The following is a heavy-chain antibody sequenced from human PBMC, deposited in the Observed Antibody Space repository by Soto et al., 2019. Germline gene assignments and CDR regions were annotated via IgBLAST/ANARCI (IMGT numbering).Heavy chain of an antibody. Sequence: GASVKVSCKASGYTLTSYGVSWVRQAPGQGLEWMGWISAYNGNTNYAQKLQGRVTMTTDTSTSTAYMELRSLRSDDTAVYYCAGDRLLWFGESTPVNWFDPWGQGTLVTVS. D-gene: IGHD3-10*01. V-gene: IGHV1-18*01. J-gene: IGHJ5*02. CDR3: AGDRLLWFGESTPVNWFDP. CDR1: GYTLTSYG. CDR2: ISAYNGNT.